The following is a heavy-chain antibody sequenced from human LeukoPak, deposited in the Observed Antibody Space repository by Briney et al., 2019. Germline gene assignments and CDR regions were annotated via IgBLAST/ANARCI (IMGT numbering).Heavy chain of an antibody. D-gene: IGHD3-10*02. CDR1: GGSISSYY. V-gene: IGHV4-4*07. Sequence: SETLSLTCTVSGGSISSYYWSWIRQPAGKGLEWIGRIYTSGSTNYNPSLKSRVTMSVETSKHQFSLKVSAVTAADTAVYYCARGATVRGVQRINWCDPWGQGTLVTVSS. CDR2: IYTSGST. J-gene: IGHJ5*02. CDR3: ARGATVRGVQRINWCDP.